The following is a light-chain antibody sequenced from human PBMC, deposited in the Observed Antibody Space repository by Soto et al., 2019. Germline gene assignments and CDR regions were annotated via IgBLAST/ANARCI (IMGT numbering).Light chain of an antibody. CDR2: DAS. CDR3: HQYDISPWT. Sequence: EIVLTQSPATLSLSPGERATLSCRASQSVSSYLAWYQQKPGQAPRLLIYDASNRATGIPARFSGSGSGTDFTLTISSLEPEDFAVYYCHQYDISPWTFGQGTKVEI. J-gene: IGKJ1*01. CDR1: QSVSSY. V-gene: IGKV3-11*01.